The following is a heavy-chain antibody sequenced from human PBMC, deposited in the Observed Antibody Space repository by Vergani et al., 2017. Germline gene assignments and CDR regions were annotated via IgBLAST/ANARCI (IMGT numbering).Heavy chain of an antibody. D-gene: IGHD4-11*01. CDR3: ARSSMGLTTLDS. V-gene: IGHV4-4*07. CDR1: GGSISSYY. Sequence: QVQLQESGPGLVKPSETLSLTCTVSGGSISSYYWSWIRQPAGKGLEGLVWLGRIYSSGNTNYHHSLKSRVTMSIDTSKNQFSLKLISVTAAETAVYYCARSSMGLTTLDSWGQGILFTVSS. J-gene: IGHJ5*01. CDR2: IYSSGNT.